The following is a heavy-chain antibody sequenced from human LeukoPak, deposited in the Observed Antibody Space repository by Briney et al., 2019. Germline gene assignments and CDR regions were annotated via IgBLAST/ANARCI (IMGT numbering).Heavy chain of an antibody. J-gene: IGHJ4*02. CDR1: GFTFSNYG. CDR2: ISGSGSAT. V-gene: IGHV3-23*01. CDR3: AKTEAPAAIRAGSDY. Sequence: PGGSLRLFCAASGFTFSNYGMSWVRQAPGKGLEWVSTISGSGSATYNAGSVKGRFTTSRDNSNNTLYLQMNSLRAEDTAVYYCAKTEAPAAIRAGSDYWGQGTLVTVSS. D-gene: IGHD2-2*02.